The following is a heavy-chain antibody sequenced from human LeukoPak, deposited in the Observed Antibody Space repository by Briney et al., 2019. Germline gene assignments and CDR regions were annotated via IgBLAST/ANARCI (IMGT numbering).Heavy chain of an antibody. V-gene: IGHV3-7*01. Sequence: GGSLRLSRAASGFTLSSYWMSWVRQAPGKGVEGVANIKEDGREKYYVDSVKGGFTISRDNAKNSLYLHMNSLTAEDTAMYYCARDWLAGVPFDAFDLWGQGTMVTVSS. D-gene: IGHD3-10*01. J-gene: IGHJ3*01. CDR2: IKEDGREK. CDR3: ARDWLAGVPFDAFDL. CDR1: GFTLSSYW.